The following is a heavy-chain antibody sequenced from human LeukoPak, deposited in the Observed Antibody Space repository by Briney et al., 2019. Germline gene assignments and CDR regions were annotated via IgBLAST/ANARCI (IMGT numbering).Heavy chain of an antibody. V-gene: IGHV1-2*02. CDR2: INPNSGGT. CDR1: GYTFTGYY. D-gene: IGHD5-18*01. J-gene: IGHJ4*02. Sequence: ASVKVSCKASGYTFTGYYMHWVGQAPGQGLEWMGWINPNSGGTNYAQKFQGRVTMTRDTSISTAYMELSRLRSDDTAVYYCARTRLQLWLHYFDYWGQGTLVTVSS. CDR3: ARTRLQLWLHYFDY.